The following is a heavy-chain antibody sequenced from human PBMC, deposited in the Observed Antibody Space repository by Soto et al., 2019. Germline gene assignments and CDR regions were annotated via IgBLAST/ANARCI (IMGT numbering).Heavy chain of an antibody. V-gene: IGHV4-31*03. Sequence: SETLSLTCTVSGGSISSGGYYWSWIRQHPGKGLEWIGYIYYSGSTYYNPSLKSRVTISVDTSKNQFSLKLSSVTAADTAVYYCARDKSLGSGDGMDVWGQGTTVTVSS. J-gene: IGHJ6*02. CDR1: GGSISSGGYY. D-gene: IGHD3-10*01. CDR3: ARDKSLGSGDGMDV. CDR2: IYYSGST.